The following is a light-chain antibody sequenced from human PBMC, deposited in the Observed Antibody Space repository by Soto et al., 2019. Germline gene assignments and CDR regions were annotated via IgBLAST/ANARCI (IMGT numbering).Light chain of an antibody. V-gene: IGLV4-69*01. CDR3: QTWGTAIHDVV. J-gene: IGLJ2*01. CDR2: LNSDGRH. Sequence: QLVLTQSPSASASLGASVKLTCTLSSGHSNYAIAWHQQQPEKGPRYLMKLNSDGRHSKGDGIPDRFSGSSSGAERHLTISSLQSEDEADYYCQTWGTAIHDVVFGGGTKLTVL. CDR1: SGHSNYA.